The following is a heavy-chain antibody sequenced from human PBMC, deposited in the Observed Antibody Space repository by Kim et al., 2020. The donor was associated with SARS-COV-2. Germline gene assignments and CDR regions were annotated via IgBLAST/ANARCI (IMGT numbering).Heavy chain of an antibody. CDR2: ISYDGSNK. J-gene: IGHJ4*02. CDR1: GFTFSSYA. Sequence: GGSLRLSCAASGFTFSSYAMHWVRQAPGKGLEWVAVISYDGSNKYYADSVKGRFTISRDNSKNTLYLQMNSLRAEDTAVYYCARDGSITMVRGVIITSGSGYYFDYWGQGTLVTVSS. D-gene: IGHD3-10*01. V-gene: IGHV3-30*04. CDR3: ARDGSITMVRGVIITSGSGYYFDY.